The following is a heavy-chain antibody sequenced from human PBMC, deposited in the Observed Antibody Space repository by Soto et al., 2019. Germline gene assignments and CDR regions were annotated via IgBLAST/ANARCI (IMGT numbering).Heavy chain of an antibody. CDR1: GDSVSSNSAA. Sequence: KQSQTLSLTCAISGDSVSSNSAAWNWIRQSPSRGLEWLGRTYYRSKWYNDYAVSVKSRITINPDTSKNQFSLQLNSVTPEDTAVYYCAREDGEVYYDSSGYLFDYWGQGTLVTVSS. V-gene: IGHV6-1*01. J-gene: IGHJ4*02. CDR3: AREDGEVYYDSSGYLFDY. CDR2: TYYRSKWYN. D-gene: IGHD3-22*01.